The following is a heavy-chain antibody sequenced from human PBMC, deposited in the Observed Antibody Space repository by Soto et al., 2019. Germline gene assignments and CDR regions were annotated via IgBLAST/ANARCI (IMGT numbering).Heavy chain of an antibody. D-gene: IGHD3-9*01. CDR3: VRADILGVRSFDY. Sequence: GGSLRLSCAASGFTFSGYSVNWVRQAPGKGLEWVSYISSGSKTIYYAESVKGRFTVSRDNARNSQYLQMNSLRDEDTAVYYCVRADILGVRSFDYWGQGTLVTVSS. CDR1: GFTFSGYS. J-gene: IGHJ4*02. CDR2: ISSGSKTI. V-gene: IGHV3-48*02.